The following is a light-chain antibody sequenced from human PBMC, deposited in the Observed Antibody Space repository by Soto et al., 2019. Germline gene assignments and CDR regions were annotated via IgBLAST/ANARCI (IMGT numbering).Light chain of an antibody. J-gene: IGKJ1*01. V-gene: IGKV3-20*01. Sequence: EIVLTQSPGTLSLSPGERATLSCRASQSVSSSYLAWYQQKPGQAPRLLIYGASSRATGIPDRFSGSGSGTDFTLPISRLEPEDFAVYYCQQYGSSPTCGQGTKVEIK. CDR3: QQYGSSPT. CDR2: GAS. CDR1: QSVSSSY.